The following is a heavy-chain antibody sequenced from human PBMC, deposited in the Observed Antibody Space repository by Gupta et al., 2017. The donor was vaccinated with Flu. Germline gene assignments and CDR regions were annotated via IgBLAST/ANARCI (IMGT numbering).Heavy chain of an antibody. CDR1: GGSVSGAGHS. CDR3: AHFPPLRDYYHYYGMDV. J-gene: IGHJ6*02. CDR2: FYYSGYT. V-gene: IGHV4-39*01. D-gene: IGHD3-3*02. Sequence: QLQLQESGPGLVKPSETVSLTCTVSGGSVSGAGHSWGWIRQPPGKGLDWIGSFYYSGYTYYNPSLESRVTISADTSKNQVSLELSSVTAADTAVYYCAHFPPLRDYYHYYGMDVWGQGTTVTVSS.